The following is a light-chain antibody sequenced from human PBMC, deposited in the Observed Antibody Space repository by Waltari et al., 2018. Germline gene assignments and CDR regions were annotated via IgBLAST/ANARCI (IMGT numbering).Light chain of an antibody. CDR2: DVN. CDR1: SYNVGRYKY. CDR3: CSYGGAYSWV. V-gene: IGLV2-11*01. J-gene: IGLJ1*01. Sequence: QSALTQPRSVSGSPGQSVNMSCTGTSYNVGRYKYVSWYQQYPGRAPQLIIYDVNRRPSGVPDRFSGSKSGNTASLTISGLQAADEADYFCCSYGGAYSWVFGTGTNVAVL.